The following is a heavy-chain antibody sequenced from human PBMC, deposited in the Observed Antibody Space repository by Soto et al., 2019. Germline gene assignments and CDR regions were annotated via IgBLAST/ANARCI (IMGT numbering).Heavy chain of an antibody. CDR2: IYYSGST. D-gene: IGHD3-10*01. CDR3: ARVWGGAFDI. V-gene: IGHV4-59*01. CDR1: GGSFSGYI. J-gene: IGHJ3*02. Sequence: SATLSLTCDVYGGSFSGYIWTWIRQTPGKGLEWIGYIYYSGSTNYNPSLKSRVTISVDTSKNQFSLKLSSVTAADTAVYYCARVWGGAFDIWGQGTMVTVSS.